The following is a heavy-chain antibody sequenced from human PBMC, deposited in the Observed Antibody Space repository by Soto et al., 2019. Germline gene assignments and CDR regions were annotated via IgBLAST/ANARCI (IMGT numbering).Heavy chain of an antibody. V-gene: IGHV4-59*01. J-gene: IGHJ3*02. CDR2: IYYSGST. D-gene: IGHD1-26*01. CDR1: GGSISSYY. Sequence: SETLSLTCTVSGGSISSYYWSWIRQPPGKELEWIGYIYYSGSTNYNPSLKSRVTISVDTSKNQFSLKLSSVTAADTAVYHCAKRGSVGPTYHYDAFDIWGQGTMVTVSS. CDR3: AKRGSVGPTYHYDAFDI.